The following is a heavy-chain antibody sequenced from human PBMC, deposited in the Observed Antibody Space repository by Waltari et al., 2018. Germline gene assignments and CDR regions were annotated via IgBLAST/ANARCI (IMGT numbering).Heavy chain of an antibody. CDR2: ISGRGTNT. D-gene: IGHD3-3*01. J-gene: IGHJ4*02. CDR3: AKAPQVVNYGSWSDYYPGFGY. CDR1: GFTFSSYA. V-gene: IGHV3-23*01. Sequence: EVHLLESGGGLVQPGGSLRLSCAASGFTFSSYALTWFRQAPGKGLEWVSAISGRGTNTWSADSVKGRFSISRDNSKNTLYLQMNSLRAEDTAVYYCAKAPQVVNYGSWSDYYPGFGYWGQGTLVTVSS.